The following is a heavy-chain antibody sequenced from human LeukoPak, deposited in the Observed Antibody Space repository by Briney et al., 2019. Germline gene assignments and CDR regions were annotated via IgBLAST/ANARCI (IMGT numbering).Heavy chain of an antibody. Sequence: SETLSLTCAVYGGSFSGYYWSWIRQHPGKGLEWIGYIYYSGSTYYNPSLKSRVTISVDTSKNQFSLKLSSVTAADTAVYYCASTYCGGDCYLPPYYFDYWGQGTLVTVSS. CDR2: IYYSGST. D-gene: IGHD2-21*02. V-gene: IGHV4-31*11. CDR1: GGSFSGYY. J-gene: IGHJ4*02. CDR3: ASTYCGGDCYLPPYYFDY.